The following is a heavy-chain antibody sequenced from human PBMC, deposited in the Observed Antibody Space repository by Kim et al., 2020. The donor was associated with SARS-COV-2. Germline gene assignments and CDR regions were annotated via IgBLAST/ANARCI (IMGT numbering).Heavy chain of an antibody. J-gene: IGHJ6*02. CDR2: ISAYNGNT. D-gene: IGHD1-26*01. Sequence: ASVKVSCKASGYTFTSYGISWVRQAPGQGLEWMGWISAYNGNTNYAQKLQGRVTMTTDTSTSTAYMELRSLRSDDTAVYYCARASPLRVWAPKPYYYYGMDVWGQGTTVTVSS. CDR1: GYTFTSYG. CDR3: ARASPLRVWAPKPYYYYGMDV. V-gene: IGHV1-18*01.